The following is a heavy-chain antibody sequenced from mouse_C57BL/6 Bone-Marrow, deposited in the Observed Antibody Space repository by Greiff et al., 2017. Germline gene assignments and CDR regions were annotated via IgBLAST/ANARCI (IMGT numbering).Heavy chain of an antibody. Sequence: VQLQESGAELVRPGASVKLSCTASGFNIKDDYMHWVKQRPEQGLEWIGWIDPENGDTEYASKFQGKATITADTSSNTAYLQLSSLTSEDTAVYYCTCDGSCDYWGQGTLVTVSA. CDR3: TCDGSCDY. CDR1: GFNIKDDY. CDR2: IDPENGDT. D-gene: IGHD1-1*01. J-gene: IGHJ3*01. V-gene: IGHV14-4*01.